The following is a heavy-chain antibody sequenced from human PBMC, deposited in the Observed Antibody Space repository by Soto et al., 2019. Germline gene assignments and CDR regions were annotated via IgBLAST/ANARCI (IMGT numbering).Heavy chain of an antibody. Sequence: GASVKVSCKASGYTFTHYYIHWVRQAPGQGLEWMGIIDPSGGSPTNAQKFQGRVSMTRDTSASTVYMQLSSLRSDDTAVYFCTRDTPGARWYFDYWG. D-gene: IGHD6-13*01. CDR3: TRDTPGARWYFDY. CDR2: IDPSGGSP. J-gene: IGHJ4*01. CDR1: GYTFTHYY. V-gene: IGHV1-46*03.